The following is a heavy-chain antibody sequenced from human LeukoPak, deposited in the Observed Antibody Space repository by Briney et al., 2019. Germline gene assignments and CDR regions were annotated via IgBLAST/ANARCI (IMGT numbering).Heavy chain of an antibody. CDR2: IYSSRNT. D-gene: IGHD6-25*01. J-gene: IGHJ4*02. V-gene: IGHV4-4*09. CDR3: ARHAAWYFDN. Sequence: SETLSLTCTVSGASITSHYWDCIRQPPGKGLEWIGYIYSSRNTNYNPSLKSRVSMSVDTSKNQLSLKLSSVTAADTAVYYCARHAAWYFDNWGQGTLVTVSS. CDR1: GASITSHY.